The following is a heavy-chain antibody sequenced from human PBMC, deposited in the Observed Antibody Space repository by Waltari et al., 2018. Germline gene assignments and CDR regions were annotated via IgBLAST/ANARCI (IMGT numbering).Heavy chain of an antibody. V-gene: IGHV1-18*01. CDR2: ISAYNGNT. Sequence: QVQLVQSGAEVKTPGASVKVSCTASGSTFTSYGISWVLQAPGQGLEWMGWISAYNGNTNYAQKLQSRVTMTTDTSTSTAYMELRSLRADDTAVYYCARRVVAANNWFDPWGQGTLVTVSS. J-gene: IGHJ5*02. CDR3: ARRVVAANNWFDP. D-gene: IGHD2-15*01. CDR1: GSTFTSYG.